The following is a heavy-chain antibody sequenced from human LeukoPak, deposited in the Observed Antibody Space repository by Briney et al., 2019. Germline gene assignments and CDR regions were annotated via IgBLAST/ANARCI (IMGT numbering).Heavy chain of an antibody. V-gene: IGHV1-2*02. CDR1: GYTFTGYY. J-gene: IGHJ3*02. CDR3: ARWSHLSDAFDI. CDR2: INPNSGGT. Sequence: ASVKVSCKASGYTFTGYYMHWVRQAPGQGLEWMGWINPNSGGTNYAQKFQGRVTMTRDTSISTAYMELSRLRSDDTAVYFCARWSHLSDAFDIWGQGTMVTDSS.